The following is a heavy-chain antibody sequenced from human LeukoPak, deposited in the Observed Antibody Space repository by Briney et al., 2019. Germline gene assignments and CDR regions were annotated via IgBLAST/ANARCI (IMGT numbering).Heavy chain of an antibody. CDR2: IRYDGNNK. CDR3: AKNMVRGIHYMDV. V-gene: IGHV3-30*02. J-gene: IGHJ6*03. Sequence: QPGGSLRLSCAASGFTFSNYGIHWVRLAPGKGLQWVAFIRYDGNNKYYADSVKGRFTISRDNSKNTVYLEMNSLRADDTAVYYCAKNMVRGIHYMDVWGKGTTVTVSS. CDR1: GFTFSNYG. D-gene: IGHD3-10*01.